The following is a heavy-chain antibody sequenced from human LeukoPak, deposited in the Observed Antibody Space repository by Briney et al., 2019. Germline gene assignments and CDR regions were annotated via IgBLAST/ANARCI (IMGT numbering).Heavy chain of an antibody. CDR3: AKEGGIHSSGWGQFDY. Sequence: ASVKVSCKASGYTFTDYYMHWVRQAPGQGLEWMGWINPNSGGTNYAQKFQGRVTMTRDTSISTAYLELSRLRSDDTAVYYCAKEGGIHSSGWGQFDYWGQGTLVTVSS. CDR2: INPNSGGT. J-gene: IGHJ4*02. D-gene: IGHD6-19*01. CDR1: GYTFTDYY. V-gene: IGHV1-2*02.